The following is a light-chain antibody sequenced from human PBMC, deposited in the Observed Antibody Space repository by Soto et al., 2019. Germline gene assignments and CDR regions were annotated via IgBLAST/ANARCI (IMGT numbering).Light chain of an antibody. CDR3: QLCSAWPLFT. CDR1: QSDSC. J-gene: IGKJ5*01. V-gene: IGKV3-15*01. CDR2: GAS. Sequence: EIVMTQSPATLSVSPGERVTLSCRASQSDSCLAWYQHKPGQPPRLLIYGASTRATGIPARFSGSGSGTDFTLTISSLQSVDSAVYFCQLCSAWPLFTFGQGTRLEIK.